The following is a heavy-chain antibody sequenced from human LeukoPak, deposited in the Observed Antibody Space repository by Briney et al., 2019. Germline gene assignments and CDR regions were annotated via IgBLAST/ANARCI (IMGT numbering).Heavy chain of an antibody. CDR1: GLTFNSFG. CDR2: ISYDENKK. Sequence: PGGSLRLSCAASGLTFNSFGFHWVRQAPGKGLEWVAVISYDENKKYYTESVKSRFTISRDNSMNTLYLQMTGLRVEDTAVYYCAKGWSSNYFSIDARGQGTLVTVSS. D-gene: IGHD4-11*01. J-gene: IGHJ5*02. CDR3: AKGWSSNYFSIDA. V-gene: IGHV3-30*18.